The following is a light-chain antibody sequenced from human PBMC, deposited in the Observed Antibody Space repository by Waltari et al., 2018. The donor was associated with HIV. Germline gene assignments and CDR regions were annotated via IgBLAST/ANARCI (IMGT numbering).Light chain of an antibody. CDR2: HNN. V-gene: IGLV1-47*01. CDR1: SSNVATPY. Sequence: QSVLTQPPSASATPGQRVTTPCSRTSSNVATPYVYWYKQLPGTAPDLVIHHNNQRPLGVPDRFSGSKSGTSASLAISGLRSEDEADYYCATWDDSLSAWLFGGGTRLSVL. CDR3: ATWDDSLSAWL. J-gene: IGLJ3*02.